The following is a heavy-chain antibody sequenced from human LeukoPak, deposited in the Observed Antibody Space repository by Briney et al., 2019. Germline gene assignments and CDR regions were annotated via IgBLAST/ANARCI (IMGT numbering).Heavy chain of an antibody. CDR2: IYYTGST. CDR1: GGSISSYY. Sequence: SETLSLTCTVSGGSISSYYKSWIRQPPGKGLEWIGYIYYTGSTNYNPSLKSRVTISVDTSKNQFSLKLNSVTAADTAVYYCARGTLGYCSSTSCHSDYWGQGTLVTVSS. J-gene: IGHJ4*02. CDR3: ARGTLGYCSSTSCHSDY. D-gene: IGHD2-2*01. V-gene: IGHV4-59*01.